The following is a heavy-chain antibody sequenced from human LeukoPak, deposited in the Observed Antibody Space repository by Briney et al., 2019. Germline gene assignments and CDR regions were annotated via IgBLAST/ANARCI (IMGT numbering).Heavy chain of an antibody. CDR2: IYYSGST. D-gene: IGHD6-13*01. V-gene: IGHV4-59*01. J-gene: IGHJ6*02. CDR3: ARDRGQGPAAGRSYGMDV. Sequence: PSETLSLTCTVSGGSISSYYWSWIRQPPGKGLEWIGYIYYSGSTNYNPSLKSRVTISVDTSKNQFSLKLSSVTAADTAVYYCARDRGQGPAAGRSYGMDVWGQGTTVTVSS. CDR1: GGSISSYY.